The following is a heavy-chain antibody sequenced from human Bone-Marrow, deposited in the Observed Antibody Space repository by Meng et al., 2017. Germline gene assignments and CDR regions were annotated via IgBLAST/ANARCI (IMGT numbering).Heavy chain of an antibody. D-gene: IGHD3-9*01. CDR2: INTDASIT. J-gene: IGHJ4*02. V-gene: IGHV3-74*03. CDR1: GFTFSSYN. Sequence: GESLKISCAASGFTFSSYNMHWVRQTPGEGLVWASRINTDASITTYADSVKGRFTISRDDAKNTVYLQMNSLRAEDTAVYYCARDADWVIFDHWGQGALVTVSS. CDR3: ARDADWVIFDH.